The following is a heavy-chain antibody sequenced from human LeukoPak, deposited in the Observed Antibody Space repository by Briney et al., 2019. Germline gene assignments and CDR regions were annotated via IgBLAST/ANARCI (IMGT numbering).Heavy chain of an antibody. D-gene: IGHD6-25*01. CDR3: ARAAAVDPARRFFQY. Sequence: GSLRLSCAASGFTFNSYSMNWVRQAPGGGLEWISYISTTSSNIYYADSVKGRFTISRDNARNSLYLQMNSLRAEDTAVYYCARAAAVDPARRFFQYWGQGTLVTVSS. V-gene: IGHV3-48*01. CDR2: ISTTSSNI. CDR1: GFTFNSYS. J-gene: IGHJ1*01.